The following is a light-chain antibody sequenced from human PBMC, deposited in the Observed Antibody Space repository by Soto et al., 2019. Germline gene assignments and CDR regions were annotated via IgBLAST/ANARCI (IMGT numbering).Light chain of an antibody. J-gene: IGLJ1*01. Sequence: QSVLTHPPAVSAAPGQRFTIDCSGSSSNIGGNSVSWYQQLPGTAPKLLIYDDDKRPSGIPDRFSGSKSGMSATLGINGFQTGDEADYYCGSWDSSLSAYVFGTGTKVTVL. CDR1: SSNIGGNS. V-gene: IGLV1-51*01. CDR3: GSWDSSLSAYV. CDR2: DDD.